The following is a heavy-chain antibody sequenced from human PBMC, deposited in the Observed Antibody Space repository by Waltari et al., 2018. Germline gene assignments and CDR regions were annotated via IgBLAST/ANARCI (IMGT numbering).Heavy chain of an antibody. V-gene: IGHV4-59*01. CDR1: GGSLSSYY. Sequence: QVQLQESGPGLVNPSDTLSLTCTVSGGSLSSYYSSWIRHPPGQGLEWIGYIYYSGSTNYNPSLKSRVNISVDTYKNQFALKLSSVIAADTAVYYGARVLRYFDWLLSGGGYGMDVWGQGTTVTVSS. CDR2: IYYSGST. J-gene: IGHJ6*02. CDR3: ARVLRYFDWLLSGGGYGMDV. D-gene: IGHD3-9*01.